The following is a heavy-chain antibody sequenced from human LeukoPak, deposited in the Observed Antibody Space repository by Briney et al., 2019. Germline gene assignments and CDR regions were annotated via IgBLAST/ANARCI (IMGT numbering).Heavy chain of an antibody. CDR1: GFTFSSYS. D-gene: IGHD1-26*01. CDR3: ARVVIVGATAASDY. CDR2: ITSSSSTI. V-gene: IGHV3-48*02. Sequence: GGSLRLSCAASGFTFSSYSMNWVRQAPGKGLEWVSYITSSSSTIYYADSVRGRFTISRDNAKNSLYLQMNSLRDEDTAVYYRARVVIVGATAASDYWGQGTLVTVPS. J-gene: IGHJ4*02.